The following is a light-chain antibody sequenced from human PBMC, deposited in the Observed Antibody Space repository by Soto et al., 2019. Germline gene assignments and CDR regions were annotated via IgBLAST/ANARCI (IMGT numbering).Light chain of an antibody. V-gene: IGKV1-5*01. J-gene: IGKJ1*01. CDR2: DAS. Sequence: DIQMTQSPFTLSASVGDRVTITCRASQTITRWLAWYQQKPGKAPKLLIYDASSLESGVPSRFSGSGSGTEFSLTITSLRPDDFATYYCQQYNSLWTFGQGTKVEIK. CDR1: QTITRW. CDR3: QQYNSLWT.